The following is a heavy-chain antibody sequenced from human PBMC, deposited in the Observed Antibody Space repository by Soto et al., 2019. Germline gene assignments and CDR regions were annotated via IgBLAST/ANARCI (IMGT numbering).Heavy chain of an antibody. CDR3: AKGDCSGGSCYSDFDY. J-gene: IGHJ4*02. CDR2: IIPILGIA. CDR1: GGTFSSYT. V-gene: IGHV1-69*02. D-gene: IGHD2-15*01. Sequence: SVKVSCKASGGTFSSYTISWVRQAPGQGLEWMGRIIPILGIANYAQKFQGRVTITADKSTSAAYMELSSLRSEDTAVYYCAKGDCSGGSCYSDFDYWGQGTLVTVSS.